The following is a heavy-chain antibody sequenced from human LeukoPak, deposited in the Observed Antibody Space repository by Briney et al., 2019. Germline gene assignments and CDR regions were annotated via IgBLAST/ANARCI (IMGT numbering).Heavy chain of an antibody. CDR2: VHYTWNT. D-gene: IGHD5/OR15-5a*01. CDR3: ARVASKGGMDV. J-gene: IGHJ6*02. Sequence: PLETLSLTCSVSGGSIGSYHWSWIRQPPGKGLEWIGHVHYTWNTKYNPSLTGRVSISLDRSKNQFSLSLSSLTAADTAVYYCARVASKGGMDVWGQGTTVIVSS. V-gene: IGHV4-59*01. CDR1: GGSIGSYH.